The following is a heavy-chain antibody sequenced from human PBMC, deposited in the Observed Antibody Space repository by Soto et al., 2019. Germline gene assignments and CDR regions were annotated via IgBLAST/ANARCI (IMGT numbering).Heavy chain of an antibody. D-gene: IGHD3-3*01. CDR2: TYYRSKWYN. V-gene: IGHV6-1*01. CDR1: GDSVSSNSAA. CDR3: ATSGGGDYDFWSGYGPYNFDY. Sequence: PSQTLSLTCAISGDSVSSNSAAWNWIRQSPSRGLEWLGRTYYRSKWYNDYAVSVKSRITINPDTSKNQFSLQLNSVTPEDTAVYYCATSGGGDYDFWSGYGPYNFDYWGQGTLVTVSS. J-gene: IGHJ4*02.